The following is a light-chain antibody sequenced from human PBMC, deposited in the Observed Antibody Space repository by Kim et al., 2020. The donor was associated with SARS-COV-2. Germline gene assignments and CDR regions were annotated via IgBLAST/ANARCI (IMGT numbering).Light chain of an antibody. CDR1: GSNVGINY. V-gene: IGLV1-47*01. J-gene: IGLJ3*02. CDR3: AAWDDSLSGWV. Sequence: QSVLTQPPSASGTPGQTVTISCSGSGSNVGINYVYWYQQFPGTAPRLLIYRSAQRPSGVPDRFSGSKSGTSASLAISGLRSEDEADYYCAAWDDSLSGWVFGGGTQLTVL. CDR2: RSA.